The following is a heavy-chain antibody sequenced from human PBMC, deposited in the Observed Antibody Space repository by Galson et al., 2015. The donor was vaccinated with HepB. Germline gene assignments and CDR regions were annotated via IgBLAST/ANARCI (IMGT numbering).Heavy chain of an antibody. J-gene: IGHJ3*02. CDR2: ISYDGGNK. Sequence: SLRLSCAASGFTFNNYGMHWVRQAPGKGLEWVAVISYDGGNKYYADSVKGRFTISRDNSKNTLYLQMNSLRAEDTAVYYCARGSDSTHWYGWAFDIWGQGTMVTVSS. CDR1: GFTFNNYG. CDR3: ARGSDSTHWYGWAFDI. V-gene: IGHV3-30*03. D-gene: IGHD2-8*02.